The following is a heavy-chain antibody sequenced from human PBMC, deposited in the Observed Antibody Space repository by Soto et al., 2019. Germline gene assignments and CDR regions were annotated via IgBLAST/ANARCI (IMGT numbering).Heavy chain of an antibody. CDR2: ISHDGRNE. Sequence: GGSLRLSCAASGFTFTNSAMHWVRQAPGKGLEWVAVISHDGRNEYYGDSVKGRFTISRDNSKNALYLQMNSLRADDTAVYYCAREGITMVRGAVYYYYGMDVWGQGTTVTVSS. J-gene: IGHJ6*02. CDR1: GFTFTNSA. D-gene: IGHD3-10*01. CDR3: AREGITMVRGAVYYYYGMDV. V-gene: IGHV3-30*03.